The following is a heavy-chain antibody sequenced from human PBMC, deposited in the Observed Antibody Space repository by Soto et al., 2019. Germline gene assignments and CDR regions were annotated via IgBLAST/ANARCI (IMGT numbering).Heavy chain of an antibody. D-gene: IGHD6-13*01. CDR2: IWYDGSNK. V-gene: IGHV3-33*01. J-gene: IGHJ4*02. CDR1: GFTFSSYG. CDR3: ARDAHSSSWTTYHFDY. Sequence: PGGSLRLSCAASGFTFSSYGMHWVRQAPGKGLEWVAVIWYDGSNKYYADSVKGRFTISRDNSKNTLYLQMNSLRAEDTAVYYCARDAHSSSWTTYHFDYWGQGTLVTVSS.